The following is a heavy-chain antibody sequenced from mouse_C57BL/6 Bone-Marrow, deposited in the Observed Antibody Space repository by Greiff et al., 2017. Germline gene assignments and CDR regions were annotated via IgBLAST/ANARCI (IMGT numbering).Heavy chain of an antibody. CDR1: GFTFTDYY. V-gene: IGHV7-3*01. CDR3: ARFYYSNYDYAMDY. J-gene: IGHJ4*01. Sequence: DVKLVESGGGLVQPGGSLSLSCAASGFTFTDYYMSWVRQPPGKALEWLGFIRNKANGYTTEYSASVKGRFNISRDNSQSILYLQMNALRAEDSATYYCARFYYSNYDYAMDYWGQGTSVTVSS. CDR2: IRNKANGYTT. D-gene: IGHD2-5*01.